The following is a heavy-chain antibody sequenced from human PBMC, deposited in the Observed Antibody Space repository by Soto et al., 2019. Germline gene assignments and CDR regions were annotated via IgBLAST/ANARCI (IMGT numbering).Heavy chain of an antibody. CDR2: INHSGST. D-gene: IGHD3-22*01. V-gene: IGHV4-34*01. CDR1: GGSFSGYY. Sequence: TSETLSLTCAVYGGSFSGYYWSWIRQPPGKGLEWIGEINHSGSTNYNPSLKSRVTISVDTSKNQFSLKLSSVTAADTAVYYCARARGRYYYDSSGYGFNYWGQGTLVTVSS. CDR3: ARARGRYYYDSSGYGFNY. J-gene: IGHJ4*02.